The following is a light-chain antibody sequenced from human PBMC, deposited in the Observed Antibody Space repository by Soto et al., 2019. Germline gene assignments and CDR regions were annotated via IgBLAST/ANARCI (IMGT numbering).Light chain of an antibody. Sequence: EIVMTQSPDTLSVSPGEGATLSCRVSQSIRSNLAWYQQRPGQAPRLLMYGASTRADGIPARFTGSGSGTDFTLTISRLEPEDFAVYYCQQYGNSLWTFGQGTKVDIK. CDR1: QSIRSN. J-gene: IGKJ1*01. V-gene: IGKV3-15*01. CDR2: GAS. CDR3: QQYGNSLWT.